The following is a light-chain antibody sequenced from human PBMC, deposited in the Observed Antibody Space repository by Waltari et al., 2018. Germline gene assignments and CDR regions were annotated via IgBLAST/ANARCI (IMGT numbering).Light chain of an antibody. CDR1: SSNIGSNY. V-gene: IGLV1-47*01. CDR3: AAWDDSLSGPV. J-gene: IGLJ2*01. Sequence: QSVLTQPPSASGTPGQRVTISCSGSSSNIGSNYVYWYQQLPGTAPKLLIYRNNQRPSRVPDRFSGSKPGTSAALAISGLRAEDEADYDCAAWDDSLSGPVFGGGTKLTVL. CDR2: RNN.